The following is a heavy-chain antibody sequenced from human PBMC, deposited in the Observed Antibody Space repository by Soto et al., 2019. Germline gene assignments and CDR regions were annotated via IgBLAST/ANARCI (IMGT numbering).Heavy chain of an antibody. V-gene: IGHV6-1*01. Sequence: PSQTLSLTCAITGDRVSSNSAGWSWVRQSPSRGLEWLGRTYYRSKWYYEYAVSVGGRITINPDTSKNQYSLQLNSVTPEDTAVYFCARGEQYSGRIFDYWGQGTLVTVSS. CDR1: GDRVSSNSAG. CDR2: TYYRSKWYY. D-gene: IGHD1-26*01. CDR3: ARGEQYSGRIFDY. J-gene: IGHJ4*01.